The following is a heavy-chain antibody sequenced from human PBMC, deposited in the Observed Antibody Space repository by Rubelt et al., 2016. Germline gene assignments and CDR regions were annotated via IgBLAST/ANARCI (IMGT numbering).Heavy chain of an antibody. CDR3: ARGRREWLLIREGWFDP. CDR2: FDPEDGET. Sequence: GLEWMGGFDPEDGETIYVQKFQGRVTMTEDTSTDTAYMELSSLRSEDTAVYYCARGRREWLLIREGWFDPWGQGTLVTVSS. V-gene: IGHV1-24*01. D-gene: IGHD3-3*01. J-gene: IGHJ5*02.